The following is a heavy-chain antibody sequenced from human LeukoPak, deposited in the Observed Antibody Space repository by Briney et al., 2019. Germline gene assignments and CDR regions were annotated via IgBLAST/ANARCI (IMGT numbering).Heavy chain of an antibody. CDR1: GGSISSYY. V-gene: IGHV4-59*01. Sequence: SETLSLTCTVSGGSISSYYWSWIRQPPGKGLEWIGYIYYSGSTNYNPSLKSRVTISVDTSKNQFSLKLSSVTAADTAVYHCASDYGGNSGLFDCWGQGTLVTVSS. D-gene: IGHD4-23*01. CDR2: IYYSGST. CDR3: ASDYGGNSGLFDC. J-gene: IGHJ4*02.